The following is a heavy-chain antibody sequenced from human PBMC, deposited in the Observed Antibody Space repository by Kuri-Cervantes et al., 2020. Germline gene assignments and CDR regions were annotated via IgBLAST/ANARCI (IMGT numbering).Heavy chain of an antibody. CDR1: GFTFDDYA. V-gene: IGHV3-30-3*01. Sequence: GESLKISCAASGFTFDDYAMHWVRQAPGKGLEWVAVISYDGSNKYYADSVKGRFTISRDNSKNTLYLQMNSLRAEDTAVYYCARGIAARRGGIDYWGQGTLVTVSS. CDR2: ISYDGSNK. D-gene: IGHD6-6*01. J-gene: IGHJ4*02. CDR3: ARGIAARRGGIDY.